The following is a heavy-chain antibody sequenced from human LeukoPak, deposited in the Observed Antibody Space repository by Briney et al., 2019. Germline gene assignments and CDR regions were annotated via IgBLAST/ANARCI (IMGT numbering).Heavy chain of an antibody. J-gene: IGHJ1*01. CDR3: AHTTRPKQLVYFQH. CDR1: GFSLSTSGVG. CDR2: IYWDDDK. D-gene: IGHD6-13*01. V-gene: IGHV2-5*02. Sequence: SGPTLVNPTQTLTLTCTFSGFSLSTSGVGVGWIRQPPGKALEWLALIYWDDDKRYSPSLKSGLTITKDTSKNQVVLTMTNMDPVDTATYYCAHTTRPKQLVYFQHWGQGTLVTVSS.